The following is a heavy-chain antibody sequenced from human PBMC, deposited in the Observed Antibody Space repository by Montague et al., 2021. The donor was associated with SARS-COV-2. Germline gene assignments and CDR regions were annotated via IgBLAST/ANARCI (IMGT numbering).Heavy chain of an antibody. D-gene: IGHD3-9*01. CDR3: ARVPLHFDGFDY. J-gene: IGHJ4*02. Sequence: SETLSLTCAVYGGSHTNHYWTWVRQPPGNGLEWVGEVNQSGRTTHYNPSLRSRVTISVDRSNNQVSLTLESVTAADTAVYYCARVPLHFDGFDYWGQGSLVTVSS. V-gene: IGHV4-34*01. CDR1: GGSHTNHY. CDR2: VNQSGRTT.